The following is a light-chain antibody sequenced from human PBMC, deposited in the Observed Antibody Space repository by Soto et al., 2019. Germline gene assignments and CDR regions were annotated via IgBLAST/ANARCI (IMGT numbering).Light chain of an antibody. V-gene: IGKV3-15*01. J-gene: IGKJ1*01. Sequence: VLTQSPGTLSLSPGERATLSCRASQSVGSSYLACDQQKPGQAPRLLIYGASTRATGIPARFSGSGSGTEFTLTISSLQSEDFAVYYCQQYQKWPPGTFGQGTKVDIK. CDR1: QSVGSSY. CDR3: QQYQKWPPGT. CDR2: GAS.